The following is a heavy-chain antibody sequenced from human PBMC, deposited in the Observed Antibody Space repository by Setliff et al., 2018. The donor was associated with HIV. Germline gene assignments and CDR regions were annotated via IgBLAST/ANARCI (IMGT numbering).Heavy chain of an antibody. V-gene: IGHV1-69*10. D-gene: IGHD6-13*01. CDR3: AREHSTTWPYFDF. CDR1: RYTFTKYF. CDR2: IIPILGIA. Sequence: ASVKVSCKASRYTFTKYFTQWVRQGPGQGLEWMGGIIPILGIANYAQKFQGRVTMTTDTSTSTAYMELRSLRSDDTAVYFCAREHSTTWPYFDFWGQGTLVTVSS. J-gene: IGHJ4*02.